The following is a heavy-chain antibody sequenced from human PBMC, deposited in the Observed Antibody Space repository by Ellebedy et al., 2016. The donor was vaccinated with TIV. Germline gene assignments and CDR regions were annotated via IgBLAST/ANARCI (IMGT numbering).Heavy chain of an antibody. CDR2: IKGDGTTA. D-gene: IGHD3/OR15-3a*01. J-gene: IGHJ4*02. Sequence: GESLKISCTASGFTFSSYWMHWFRHAPGKGLVWVSRIKGDGTTAHYADSVKGRFTVSRDNAKSTLYLQMNSLRADDTAVYYSARELHDLAANYWGQGTLVTVSS. V-gene: IGHV3-74*01. CDR3: ARELHDLAANY. CDR1: GFTFSSYW.